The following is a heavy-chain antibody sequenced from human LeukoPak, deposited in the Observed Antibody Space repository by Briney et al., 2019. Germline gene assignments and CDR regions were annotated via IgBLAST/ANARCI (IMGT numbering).Heavy chain of an antibody. Sequence: GASVKVSCKASGYTFTSYYMHWVRQAPGQGLEWMGIINPSGGSTSYAQKFQGRVTMTRDMSTSTVYMELSSLRSEDTAVYYCAREDGHGGNSGDYAFDIWGQGTMVTVSS. CDR3: AREDGHGGNSGDYAFDI. V-gene: IGHV1-46*01. J-gene: IGHJ3*02. CDR2: INPSGGST. D-gene: IGHD4-23*01. CDR1: GYTFTSYY.